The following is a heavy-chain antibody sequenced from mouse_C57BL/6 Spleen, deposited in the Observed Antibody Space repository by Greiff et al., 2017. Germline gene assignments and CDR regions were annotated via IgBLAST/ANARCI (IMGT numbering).Heavy chain of an antibody. CDR3: ARRRVAPYAMDY. D-gene: IGHD1-1*01. J-gene: IGHJ4*01. CDR2: IHPNSGST. CDR1: GYTFTSYW. V-gene: IGHV1-64*01. Sequence: QVHVKQPGAELVKPGASVKLSCKASGYTFTSYWMHWVKQRPGQGLEWIGMIHPNSGSTNYNEKFKSKATLTVDKSSSTAYMQLSSLTSEDSAVYYCARRRVAPYAMDYWGQGTSVTVSS.